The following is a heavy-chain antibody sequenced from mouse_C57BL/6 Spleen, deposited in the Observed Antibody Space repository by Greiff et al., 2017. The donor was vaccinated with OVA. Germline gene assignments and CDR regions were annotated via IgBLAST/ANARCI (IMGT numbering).Heavy chain of an antibody. CDR1: GFTFSSYA. V-gene: IGHV5-4*01. D-gene: IGHD2-1*01. CDR2: ISDGGSYT. CDR3: ARDYYGNYGGPYFDV. J-gene: IGHJ1*03. Sequence: EVHLVESGGGLVKPGGSLKLSCAASGFTFSSYAMSWVRQTPEKRLEWVATISDGGSYTYYPDNVKGRFTISRDNAKNNLYLQMSHLKSEDTAMYYCARDYYGNYGGPYFDVWGTGTTVTVSS.